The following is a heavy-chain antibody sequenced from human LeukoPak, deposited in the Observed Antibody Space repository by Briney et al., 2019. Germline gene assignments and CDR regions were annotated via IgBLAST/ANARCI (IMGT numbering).Heavy chain of an antibody. CDR2: ISSSGSTI. CDR1: GFPFSDYY. D-gene: IGHD1-26*01. Sequence: GGSLRLSCAASGFPFSDYYMGWIRQAPGRGLEWVSYISSSGSTIYYADSVQGRFTISRDNAKNSFFLQMNNLRAEDTAVYYCARVGGARDYWGQGTLVTVSS. J-gene: IGHJ4*02. V-gene: IGHV3-11*01. CDR3: ARVGGARDY.